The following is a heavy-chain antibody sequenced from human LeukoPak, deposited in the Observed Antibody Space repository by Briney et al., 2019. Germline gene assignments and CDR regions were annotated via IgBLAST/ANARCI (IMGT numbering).Heavy chain of an antibody. CDR2: IYNSGST. CDR1: GGSISSSTYY. J-gene: IGHJ6*02. Sequence: SETLSLTCSVSGGSISSSTYYWGWIRQPPGKGLEWIGNIYNSGSTYYNPSLKSRVTISVDTSKNQFSLKLSSVTAADTAVYYCARTTVTEKNYYYYGMDVWGQGTTVTVSS. D-gene: IGHD4-11*01. V-gene: IGHV4-39*01. CDR3: ARTTVTEKNYYYYGMDV.